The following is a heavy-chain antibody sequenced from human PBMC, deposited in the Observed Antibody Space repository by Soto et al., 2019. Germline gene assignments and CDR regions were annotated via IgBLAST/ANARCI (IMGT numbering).Heavy chain of an antibody. CDR3: ASGLGHSDSSGYYLYLDV. V-gene: IGHV1-69*01. CDR2: TIPNFGTA. D-gene: IGHD3-22*01. CDR1: GGGSFSSFS. Sequence: QVQLVQSGAEVKKPGSSVKVSCKASGGGSFSSFSITWVRQAPRQGLEWMGGTIPNFGTADYAQKFQDRVTLSADEKTRTAALELRSLTSEDTAGYYCASGLGHSDSSGYYLYLDVWGQGTPVTVS. J-gene: IGHJ6*02.